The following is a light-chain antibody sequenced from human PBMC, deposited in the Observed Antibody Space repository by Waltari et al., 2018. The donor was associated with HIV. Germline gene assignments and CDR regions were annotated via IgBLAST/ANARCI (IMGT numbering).Light chain of an antibody. J-gene: IGKJ2*01. CDR1: QSVSEF. V-gene: IGKV3-15*01. CDR3: QQYNDWPPMYT. CDR2: DAS. Sequence: EIVLTQSPATLSVSPGETAILSCRASQSVSEFLAWYQQKPGQGPRLLIQDASIRATGVPARFSGSGSGTEFTLTISRLQSEDFATYYCQQYNDWPPMYTFGQGTKLEIK.